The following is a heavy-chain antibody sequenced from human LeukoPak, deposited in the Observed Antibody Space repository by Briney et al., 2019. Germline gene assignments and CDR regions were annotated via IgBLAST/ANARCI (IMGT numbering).Heavy chain of an antibody. V-gene: IGHV1-18*01. J-gene: IGHJ4*02. Sequence: VASVKVSCKASGYTFTSYGISWVRQAPGQGLEWMGWISAYNGNTNYAQKLQGRVTMTTDTSTSTAYMELRSLRSDDTAVCYCARSPHSGWEIRFDYWGQGTLVTVSS. CDR1: GYTFTSYG. CDR3: ARSPHSGWEIRFDY. D-gene: IGHD6-19*01. CDR2: ISAYNGNT.